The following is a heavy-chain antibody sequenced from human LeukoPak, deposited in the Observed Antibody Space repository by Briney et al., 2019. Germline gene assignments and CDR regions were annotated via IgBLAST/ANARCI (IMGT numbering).Heavy chain of an antibody. J-gene: IGHJ4*02. CDR2: ISSSSSYI. V-gene: IGHV3-21*01. D-gene: IGHD3-9*01. CDR1: GFTLSSYS. Sequence: GGSLRLSCAASGFTLSSYSMNWVRQAPGKGLEWVSSISSSSSYIYYADSVKGRFTISRDNAKNSLYLQMNSLRAEDTAVYYCAREVENYDILTGYYKWYYFDYWGQGTLVTVSS. CDR3: AREVENYDILTGYYKWYYFDY.